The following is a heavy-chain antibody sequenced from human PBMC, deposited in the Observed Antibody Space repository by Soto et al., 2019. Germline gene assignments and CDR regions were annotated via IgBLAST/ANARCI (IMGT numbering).Heavy chain of an antibody. CDR1: GFTFSNAW. CDR2: IKSKTDGGTT. V-gene: IGHV3-15*01. Sequence: GSLRLSCAASGFTFSNAWMSWVRQAPGKGLEWVGRIKSKTDGGTTDYAAPVKGRFTISRDDSKNTLYLQMNSLKTEDTAVYYCTTDPYCSGGSCSQWGQGTLVTVSS. CDR3: TTDPYCSGGSCSQ. J-gene: IGHJ4*02. D-gene: IGHD2-15*01.